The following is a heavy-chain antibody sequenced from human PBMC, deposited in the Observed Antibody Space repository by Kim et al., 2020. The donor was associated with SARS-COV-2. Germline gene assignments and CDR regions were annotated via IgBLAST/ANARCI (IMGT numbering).Heavy chain of an antibody. J-gene: IGHJ4*02. Sequence: GSTNANPALKSRVTISVDTAKNQFSLKLGSETAADTAVYYCARGSRDIDYWGQGTLVTVSS. CDR2: GST. D-gene: IGHD2-15*01. CDR3: ARGSRDIDY. V-gene: IGHV4-34*01.